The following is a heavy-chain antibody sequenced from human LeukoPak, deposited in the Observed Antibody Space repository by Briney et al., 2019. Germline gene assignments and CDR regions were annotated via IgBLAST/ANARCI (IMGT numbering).Heavy chain of an antibody. J-gene: IGHJ3*02. D-gene: IGHD6-19*01. Sequence: SETLSLTCTVSGGSISSRTYYWGWIRQPPGKGLEWIGTIYYSGTTYYNPSLKSRVTISLDTSKNQFSLQLSSVTAADTAVYYCARVSGGDDASDIWGQGTMVTVSS. CDR1: GGSISSRTYY. CDR2: IYYSGTT. CDR3: ARVSGGDDASDI. V-gene: IGHV4-39*07.